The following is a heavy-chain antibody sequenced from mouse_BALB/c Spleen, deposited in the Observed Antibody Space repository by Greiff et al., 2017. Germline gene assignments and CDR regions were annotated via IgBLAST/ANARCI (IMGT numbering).Heavy chain of an antibody. V-gene: IGHV1-39*01. D-gene: IGHD3-1*01. CDR3: ARSGGLDY. J-gene: IGHJ4*01. Sequence: VQLQQSGPDLVKPGASVKISCKASGYSFTGYNMNWVKQRNGKSLEWIGNIDPYYGGTCYNQKFKGKATLTVDKSSSTAYMQLKSLTSEDSAVYYCARSGGLDYWGEGTSVTVSS. CDR1: GYSFTGYN. CDR2: IDPYYGGT.